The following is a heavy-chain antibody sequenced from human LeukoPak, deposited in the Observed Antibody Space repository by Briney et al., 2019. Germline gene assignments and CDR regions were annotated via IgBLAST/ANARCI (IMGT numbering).Heavy chain of an antibody. CDR2: ISNSGGRT. V-gene: IGHV3-23*01. CDR1: GFTFSSYA. CDR3: AKSYNGYESKPDY. J-gene: IGHJ4*02. D-gene: IGHD5-12*01. Sequence: GGSLRLSCAASGFTFSSYAMSWVRQAPGKGLEWVSSISNSGGRTFYTDSVKGRFTISRDNSKITLYLQMNSLRAEDTAVYYCAKSYNGYESKPDYWGQGTLATVSS.